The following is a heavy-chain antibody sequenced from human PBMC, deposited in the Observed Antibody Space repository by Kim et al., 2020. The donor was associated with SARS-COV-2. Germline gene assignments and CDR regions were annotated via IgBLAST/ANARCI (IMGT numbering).Heavy chain of an antibody. J-gene: IGHJ4*02. CDR2: ISGSGGST. CDR1: GFTFSSYA. Sequence: GGSLRLSCAASGFTFSSYAMSWVRQAPGKGLEWVSAISGSGGSTYYADSVKGRFTISRDNSKNTLYLQMNSLRAEDTAVYYCAKIPTGLWFGELLYGAVDYWGPGTLVTVSS. V-gene: IGHV3-23*01. CDR3: AKIPTGLWFGELLYGAVDY. D-gene: IGHD3-10*01.